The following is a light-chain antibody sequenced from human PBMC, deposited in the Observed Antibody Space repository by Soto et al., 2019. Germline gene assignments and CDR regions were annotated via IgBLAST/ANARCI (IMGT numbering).Light chain of an antibody. CDR3: RQVLPWPRT. CDR2: KVS. J-gene: IGKJ1*01. Sequence: DVVMTQSPLSLPVTLGQPASISCRSSQSLVHSDGNTYLNWFQQRPGQSPRRLIYKVSNRDSGVPDRFGGSGSGSDFTLKISRGEAEDVGIYYSRQVLPWPRTFGQGPKVDIK. CDR1: QSLVHSDGNTY. V-gene: IGKV2-30*02.